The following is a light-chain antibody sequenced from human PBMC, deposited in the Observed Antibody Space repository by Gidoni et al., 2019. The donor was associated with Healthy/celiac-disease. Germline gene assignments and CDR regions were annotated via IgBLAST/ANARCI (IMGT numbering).Light chain of an antibody. CDR2: DAS. V-gene: IGKV1-33*01. CDR1: QDISNY. J-gene: IGKJ4*01. Sequence: DIQMTQSPSSLSASVGDRVTITCQASQDISNYLNWYQQKPGKAPKLLIYDASNLETGVPSRFSGSGSGTHFTFTISSLQPEDIATYYCQQYDNLPLLTFGGGTKVEIK. CDR3: QQYDNLPLLT.